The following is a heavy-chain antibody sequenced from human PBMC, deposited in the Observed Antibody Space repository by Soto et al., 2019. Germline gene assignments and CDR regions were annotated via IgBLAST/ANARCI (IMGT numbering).Heavy chain of an antibody. J-gene: IGHJ5*02. CDR3: ARASVEQLVLFVNWFDP. D-gene: IGHD6-6*01. Sequence: QVQLVESGGGLVKPGGSLRLSCAASGFTFSDYYMSWIRQAPGKGLEWVSYISSSSSYTNNADSVKGRFTISRDNAKNSLYLQMNILRAEDTAVYYCARASVEQLVLFVNWFDPLGQGTLVTFSS. CDR1: GFTFSDYY. V-gene: IGHV3-11*06. CDR2: ISSSSSYT.